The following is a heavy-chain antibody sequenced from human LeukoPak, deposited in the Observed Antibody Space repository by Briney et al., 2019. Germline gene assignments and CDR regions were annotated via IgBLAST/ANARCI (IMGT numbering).Heavy chain of an antibody. CDR1: GGSFSGYY. D-gene: IGHD4-17*01. J-gene: IGHJ4*02. CDR3: ARLTFYGDYPVDY. CDR2: INYSGST. V-gene: IGHV4-34*01. Sequence: PSETLSLTCAVYGGSFSGYYWSWIRQPPGKGLEWIGEINYSGSTNYNPSLKSRVTISVDTSKNQFSLKLSSVTAADTAVYYCARLTFYGDYPVDYWGQGTLVTVSS.